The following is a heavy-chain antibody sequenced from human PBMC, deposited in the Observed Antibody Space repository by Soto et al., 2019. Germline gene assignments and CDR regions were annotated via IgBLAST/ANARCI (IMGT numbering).Heavy chain of an antibody. J-gene: IGHJ4*02. D-gene: IGHD6-19*01. CDR3: ARVADSSGWSRGGDYFDH. V-gene: IGHV4-31*03. Sequence: SETLSLTCTVSGGSIRIGGYYWTWIRQHPGKGLEWIGYIYYSGNTYYNPSLKGRLTISVDTSKNQFSLKLSSVTAADTAVYYCARVADSSGWSRGGDYFDHWGQGTLVTVSS. CDR1: GGSIRIGGYY. CDR2: IYYSGNT.